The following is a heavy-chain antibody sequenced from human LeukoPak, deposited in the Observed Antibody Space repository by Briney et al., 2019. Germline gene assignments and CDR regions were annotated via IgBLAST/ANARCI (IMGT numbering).Heavy chain of an antibody. Sequence: SETLSLTCTVSGGPISSSSCYWGWIRQPPGKGLEWIGSIYYSGSTYYNPSLKSRVTISVDTSKNQFSLKLSSVTAADTAVYYCASLGVVPAARMGYWGQGTLVTVSS. CDR1: GGPISSSSCY. CDR2: IYYSGST. D-gene: IGHD2-2*01. V-gene: IGHV4-39*01. CDR3: ASLGVVPAARMGY. J-gene: IGHJ4*02.